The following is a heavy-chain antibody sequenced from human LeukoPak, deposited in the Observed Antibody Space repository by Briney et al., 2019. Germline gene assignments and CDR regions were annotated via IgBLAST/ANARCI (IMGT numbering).Heavy chain of an antibody. V-gene: IGHV3-30*18. J-gene: IGHJ3*02. CDR1: GFTFSDYY. CDR3: AKFQGGYNVGDAFDM. Sequence: GGSLRLSCAASGFTFSDYYMSWIRQAPGKGLEWVAIISYDGSNKFYADSVKGRFTISRDNSKNTLYLQMNSLTAEDTAVYYCAKFQGGYNVGDAFDMWGQGTMVTVSS. D-gene: IGHD5-24*01. CDR2: ISYDGSNK.